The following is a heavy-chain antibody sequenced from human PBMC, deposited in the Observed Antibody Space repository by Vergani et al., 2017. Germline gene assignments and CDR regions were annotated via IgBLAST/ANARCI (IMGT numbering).Heavy chain of an antibody. V-gene: IGHV4-38-2*01. CDR3: AKYQGQAVAGTDYYYGMDV. J-gene: IGHJ6*02. CDR1: GYSISSGYY. D-gene: IGHD6-19*01. Sequence: QVQLQESGPGLVKPSETLSLTCAVSGYSISSGYYWGWIQQPHGKGLEWIGSIYHSGSTYYNPSLKSRVTISVDKSKNQFSLKLSTVTAADTDVYYCAKYQGQAVAGTDYYYGMDVWGQGTTVTDSS. CDR2: IYHSGST.